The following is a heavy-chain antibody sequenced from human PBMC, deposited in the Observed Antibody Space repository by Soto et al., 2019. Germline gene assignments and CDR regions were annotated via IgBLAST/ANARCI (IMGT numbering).Heavy chain of an antibody. CDR1: DGSISTSDYY. CDR2: IYYSGIT. CDR3: ARDGGFYYGMDV. J-gene: IGHJ6*02. D-gene: IGHD3-3*01. Sequence: PWETLSLTCTVSDGSISTSDYYWGWIRQPPGKGLGWIASIYYSGITYYGPSLKSRVTISIDTSKNQFSLKLTSLTAADTAVYYCARDGGFYYGMDVWGQGTTVTVSS. V-gene: IGHV4-39*02.